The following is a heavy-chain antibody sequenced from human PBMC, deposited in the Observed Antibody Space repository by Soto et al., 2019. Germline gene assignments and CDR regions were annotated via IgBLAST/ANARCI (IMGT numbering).Heavy chain of an antibody. V-gene: IGHV3-33*01. D-gene: IGHD3-10*01. Sequence: GGSLRLSCAASGFTFSSYGMHWVRQAPGKGLEWVAVIWYDGSKKYFADSVKGRFTISRDNSKNTLYLQMNSLRAEDTAVYYCVREGRLYYLGSENYCDAFDFWGQGTMVTVSS. CDR1: GFTFSSYG. CDR2: IWYDGSKK. CDR3: VREGRLYYLGSENYCDAFDF. J-gene: IGHJ3*01.